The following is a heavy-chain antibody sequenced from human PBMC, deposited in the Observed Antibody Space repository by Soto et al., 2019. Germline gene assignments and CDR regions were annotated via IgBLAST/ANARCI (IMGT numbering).Heavy chain of an antibody. Sequence: QVQLQESGPGLVKPSETLSLTCTVSGGSISSYYWSWIRQPPGKGLEWIGYIYYSGSTNYNPSIKSRVTISVETSKNQFSLKLSSVTAADTAVYYCARHVAGATYYFDYWGQGTLVTVSS. V-gene: IGHV4-59*08. CDR1: GGSISSYY. D-gene: IGHD1-26*01. CDR2: IYYSGST. J-gene: IGHJ4*02. CDR3: ARHVAGATYYFDY.